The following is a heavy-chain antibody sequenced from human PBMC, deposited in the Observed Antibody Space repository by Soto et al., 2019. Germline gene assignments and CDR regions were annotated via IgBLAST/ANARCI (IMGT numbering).Heavy chain of an antibody. D-gene: IGHD6-13*01. CDR3: ARERQQNYGMDV. V-gene: IGHV3-33*01. J-gene: IGHJ6*02. CDR2: IWYDGSNK. Sequence: QVQLVESGGGVVQPGRSLRLSCAASGFTFSSYGMHWVRQAPGKGLEWVAVIWYDGSNKYYADSVKGRFTISRDNSKNTLYLQMNSLRAEDTAAYYCARERQQNYGMDVWGQGTTVTVSS. CDR1: GFTFSSYG.